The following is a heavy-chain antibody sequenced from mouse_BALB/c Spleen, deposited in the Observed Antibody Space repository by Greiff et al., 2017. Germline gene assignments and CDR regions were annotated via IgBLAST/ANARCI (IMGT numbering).Heavy chain of an antibody. V-gene: IGHV1-54*03. J-gene: IGHJ3*01. CDR1: GYAFTNYL. CDR3: ARGDYDEFAY. D-gene: IGHD2-4*01. CDR2: INPGSGGT. Sequence: QVQLQQSGAELVRPGTSVKVSCKASGYAFTNYLIEWVKQRPGQGLEWIGVINPGSGGTNYNEKFKGKATLTADKSSSTAYMQLSSLTSDDSAVYFCARGDYDEFAYWGQGTLVTVSA.